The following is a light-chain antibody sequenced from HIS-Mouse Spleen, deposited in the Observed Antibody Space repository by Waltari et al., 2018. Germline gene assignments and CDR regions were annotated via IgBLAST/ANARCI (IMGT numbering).Light chain of an antibody. CDR2: DVS. V-gene: IGLV2-14*03. CDR1: SIYVGGYHY. J-gene: IGLJ2*01. Sequence: QSALTQPASVSGSPGPSITISCTGTSIYVGGYHYVSLYQQHPGKAPKLRIYDVSNRPSGVSNRFSGSKSGNTASLTISGLQAEDEADYYCSSYTSSSFNVVFGGGTKLTVL. CDR3: SSYTSSSFNVV.